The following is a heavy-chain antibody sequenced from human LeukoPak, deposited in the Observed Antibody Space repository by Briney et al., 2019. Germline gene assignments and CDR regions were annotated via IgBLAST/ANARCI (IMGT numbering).Heavy chain of an antibody. J-gene: IGHJ3*02. CDR3: AKDLYGVGYSSSWSMAGAFDI. D-gene: IGHD6-13*01. CDR1: GFTFSDYI. Sequence: GGSLRLSCAASGFTFSDYIMDWVRQAPGKGLEWVGRIRKKTNSYTTEYAASVKGGFSISRDDSKKSLYMQMNSLMTEDTAVYYCAKDLYGVGYSSSWSMAGAFDIWGQGTMVTVSS. CDR2: IRKKTNSYTT. V-gene: IGHV3-72*01.